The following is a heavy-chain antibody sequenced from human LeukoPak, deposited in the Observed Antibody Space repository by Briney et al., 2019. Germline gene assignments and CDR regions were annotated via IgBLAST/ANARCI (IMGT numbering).Heavy chain of an antibody. CDR3: ARDQSIAVAGN. CDR2: ISSSSSYI. CDR1: GFTFSSYS. Sequence: GGSLRLSCAASGFTFSSYSMNWVRQAPGKGLEWVSSISSSSSYIYYADSVKGRFTISRDNAKNSLYLQMNSLRAEDTAVYYCARDQSIAVAGNWGQGTLVTVSS. V-gene: IGHV3-21*01. D-gene: IGHD6-19*01. J-gene: IGHJ4*02.